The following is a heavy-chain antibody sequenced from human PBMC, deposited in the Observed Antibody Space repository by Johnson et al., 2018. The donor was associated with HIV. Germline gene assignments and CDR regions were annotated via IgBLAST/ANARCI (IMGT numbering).Heavy chain of an antibody. J-gene: IGHJ3*02. CDR3: AKAPYGSGIRPGAFDI. Sequence: QVQLVESGGGVVQPGRSLRLSCAASGFTFSSYAMHWVRQAPGKGLEWVAVISYDASNKYYADSVKGRFTISRDNSKNTLYLQMSSLRSEDTAVYYCAKAPYGSGIRPGAFDIWGQGTMVTVSS. CDR2: ISYDASNK. CDR1: GFTFSSYA. D-gene: IGHD3-10*01. V-gene: IGHV3-30*04.